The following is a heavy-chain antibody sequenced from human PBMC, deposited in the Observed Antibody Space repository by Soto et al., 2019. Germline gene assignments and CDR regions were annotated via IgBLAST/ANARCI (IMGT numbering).Heavy chain of an antibody. V-gene: IGHV1-18*01. CDR2: ISAYNGNT. D-gene: IGHD3-22*01. CDR3: ARDYFPNENTMIVDNWFDP. Sequence: GASVKVSCKASGYTFTSYGISWVRQAPGQGLEWMGWISAYNGNTNYAQKLQGRVTMTTDTSTSTAYMELRSLRSDDTAVYYCARDYFPNENTMIVDNWFDPWGQGTLVTVSS. CDR1: GYTFTSYG. J-gene: IGHJ5*02.